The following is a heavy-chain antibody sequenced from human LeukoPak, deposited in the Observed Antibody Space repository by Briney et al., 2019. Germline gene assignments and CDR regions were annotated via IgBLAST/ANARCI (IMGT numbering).Heavy chain of an antibody. CDR2: FDPEDGET. D-gene: IGHD4-11*01. J-gene: IGHJ4*02. Sequence: GASVKFSCKVSGYTLTELSMHWVRQAPGKGLEWMGGFDPEDGETIYAQKFQGRVTMTEDTSTDTAYMELSSLRSEDTAVYYCATVGLHWGWRTIDYWGQGTLVTVSS. CDR3: ATVGLHWGWRTIDY. CDR1: GYTLTELS. V-gene: IGHV1-24*01.